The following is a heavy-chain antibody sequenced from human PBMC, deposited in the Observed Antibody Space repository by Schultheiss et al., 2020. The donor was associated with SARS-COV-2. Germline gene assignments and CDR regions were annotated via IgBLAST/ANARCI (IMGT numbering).Heavy chain of an antibody. CDR1: GGSISSSNW. CDR2: INHSGGT. Sequence: SETLSLTCAVSGGSISSSNWWSWVRQPPGKRLEWIGEINHSGGTNYNPSLKSRVTISVDTSKNQFSLKLSSVTAADTAVYYCARRRKANWGSTDYWGQGTLVTVSS. D-gene: IGHD7-27*01. J-gene: IGHJ4*02. CDR3: ARRRKANWGSTDY. V-gene: IGHV4-4*02.